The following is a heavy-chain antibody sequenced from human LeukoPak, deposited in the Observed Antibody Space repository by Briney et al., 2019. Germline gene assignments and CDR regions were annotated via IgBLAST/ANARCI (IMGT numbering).Heavy chain of an antibody. CDR1: AFTLSGYW. V-gene: IGHV3-7*01. CDR3: ARDDGGRYSAGWYDAFDI. Sequence: PGGSLRLSCAASAFTLSGYWMTWVREAPGKGLEWVANINRDGSEKHYVDSVKGRFTISRDSARNSLFLQMDSLRAEDTALYFCARDDGGRYSAGWYDAFDIWGPGTMVTVSS. CDR2: INRDGSEK. J-gene: IGHJ3*02. D-gene: IGHD6-13*01.